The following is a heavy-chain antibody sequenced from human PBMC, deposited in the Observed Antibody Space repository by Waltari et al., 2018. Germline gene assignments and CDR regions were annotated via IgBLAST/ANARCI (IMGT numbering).Heavy chain of an antibody. J-gene: IGHJ3*02. V-gene: IGHV3-11*04. CDR1: GFSFSGYY. CDR2: IISSGGTT. Sequence: VQLVESGGGLVKPGGSLRLSCAASGFSFSGYYMNWIRQAPGKGREGVAYIISSGGTTYYADAVKGRLTISRDNDKNSLYLKMDSLRAEDTAVYYCARGRYYESSVTVAFHIWGQGTKVTVSS. CDR3: ARGRYYESSVTVAFHI. D-gene: IGHD3-22*01.